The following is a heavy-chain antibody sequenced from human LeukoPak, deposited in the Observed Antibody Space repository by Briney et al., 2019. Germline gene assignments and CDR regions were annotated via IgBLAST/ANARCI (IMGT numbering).Heavy chain of an antibody. CDR1: GGSISSGKW. CDR3: ARIGNYYFDY. J-gene: IGHJ4*02. CDR2: IYHSGST. Sequence: LETLSLTCAVSGGSISSGKWGSWVRQPPGKGLEWIGEIYHSGSTNYNPSLKSRVTISVDKSKNQFSLKLTSVTAADTAVYYCARIGNYYFDYWGQGTLVTVSS. V-gene: IGHV4-4*02. D-gene: IGHD1-1*01.